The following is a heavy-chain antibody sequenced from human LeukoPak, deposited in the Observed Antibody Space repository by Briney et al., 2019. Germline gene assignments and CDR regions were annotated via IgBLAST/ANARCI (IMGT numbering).Heavy chain of an antibody. D-gene: IGHD5-12*01. V-gene: IGHV1-69*01. Sequence: SVKVSCKAFGGNFTSYSVSWVRQAPGQGLEYMGRIIPIFDTANYAQEFQGRVTITADEATATAYLELSSLTSEDTAVYYCAHSGNDYFDYWGQGTLVTVSA. CDR1: GGNFTSYS. J-gene: IGHJ4*02. CDR2: IIPIFDTA. CDR3: AHSGNDYFDY.